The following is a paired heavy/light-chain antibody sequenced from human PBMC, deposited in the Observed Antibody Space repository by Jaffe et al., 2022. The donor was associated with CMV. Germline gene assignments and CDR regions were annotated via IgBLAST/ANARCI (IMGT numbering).Heavy chain of an antibody. D-gene: IGHD3-10*01. CDR3: AKDGERLGHRYYYYMDV. CDR1: GFTFDDYT. CDR2: ISWDGGST. Sequence: EVQLVESGGVVVQPGGSLRLSCAASGFTFDDYTMHWVRQAPGKGLEWVSLISWDGGSTYYADSVKGRFTISRDNSKNSLYLQMNSLRTEDTALYYCAKDGERLGHRYYYYMDVWGKGTTVTVSS. J-gene: IGHJ6*03. V-gene: IGHV3-43*01.
Light chain of an antibody. CDR1: KLGDKY. V-gene: IGLV3-1*01. CDR3: QAWDSSTSVV. Sequence: SYELTQPPSVSVSPGQTASITCSGDKLGDKYACWYQQKPGQSPVLVIYQDSKRPSGIPERFSGSNSGNTATLTISGTQAMDEADYYCQAWDSSTSVVFGGGTKLTVL. J-gene: IGLJ2*01. CDR2: QDS.